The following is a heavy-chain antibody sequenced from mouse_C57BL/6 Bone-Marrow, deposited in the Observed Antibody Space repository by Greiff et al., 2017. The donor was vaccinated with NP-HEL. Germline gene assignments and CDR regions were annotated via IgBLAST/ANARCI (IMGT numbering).Heavy chain of an antibody. CDR2: IHPRSGNT. Sequence: QVQLQQSGAELARPGASVKLSCKASGYTFTSYGISWVKQRTGQGLEWIGEIHPRSGNTYYNEKFKGKATLTADKSSSTAYMELRSLTSEDSAVYFCARRFYAMDYWGQGTSVTVSS. V-gene: IGHV1-81*01. CDR1: GYTFTSYG. J-gene: IGHJ4*01. CDR3: ARRFYAMDY.